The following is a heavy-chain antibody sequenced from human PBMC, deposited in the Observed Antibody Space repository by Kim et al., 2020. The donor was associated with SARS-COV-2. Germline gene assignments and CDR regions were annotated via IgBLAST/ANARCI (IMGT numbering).Heavy chain of an antibody. Sequence: ETLSLTCTVSGGSISSSSYYWGWIRQPPGKGLEWIGSIYYSGSTYYNPSIKSRVTISVDTSKNQFSLKLSSVTAADTAVYYCARHRFAPGLSSSWYRPFDYWGQGTLVTVSS. CDR1: GGSISSSSYY. J-gene: IGHJ4*02. CDR3: ARHRFAPGLSSSWYRPFDY. V-gene: IGHV4-39*01. D-gene: IGHD6-13*01. CDR2: IYYSGST.